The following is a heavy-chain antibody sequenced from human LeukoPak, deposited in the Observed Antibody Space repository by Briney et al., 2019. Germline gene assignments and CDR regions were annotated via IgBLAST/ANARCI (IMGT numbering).Heavy chain of an antibody. CDR3: ARGGRAAGTFDP. V-gene: IGHV1-2*02. CDR1: GYTFTGYY. CDR2: INPNSGGT. D-gene: IGHD6-13*01. Sequence: ASVKVSCKASGYTFTGYYMHWVRQAPGQGLEWMGWINPNSGGTNYAQKFQGRVTMTTDTSTSTAYMELRSLRSDDTAVYYCARGGRAAGTFDPWGQGTLVTVSS. J-gene: IGHJ5*02.